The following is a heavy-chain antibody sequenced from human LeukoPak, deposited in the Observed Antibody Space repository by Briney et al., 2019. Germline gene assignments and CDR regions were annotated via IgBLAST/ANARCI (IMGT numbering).Heavy chain of an antibody. CDR3: ATGWAGAITFGGVTSY. V-gene: IGHV1-69*13. J-gene: IGHJ4*02. CDR1: GGTFSSYA. Sequence: ASVKVSCKACGGTFSSYAISWVRQVPGQGLEWMGRIIPIFGTANYAQKFQGRVTITADESTSTAYMELSSLRSEDTAVYYCATGWAGAITFGGVTSYWGQGTLVTVSS. CDR2: IIPIFGTA. D-gene: IGHD3-16*01.